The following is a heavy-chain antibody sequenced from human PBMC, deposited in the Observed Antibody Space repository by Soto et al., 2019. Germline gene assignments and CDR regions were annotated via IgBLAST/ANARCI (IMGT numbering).Heavy chain of an antibody. CDR2: IIPILGIA. Sequence: GASVKVSCKASGGTFSSYTISWVRQAPGQGLEWMGRIIPILGIANYAQKFQGRVTITADKSTSTAYMELSSLRSEDTAVYYCARDNRAWSHYYYGMDVWGQGTTVTVSS. V-gene: IGHV1-69*04. CDR3: ARDNRAWSHYYYGMDV. J-gene: IGHJ6*02. D-gene: IGHD2-8*02. CDR1: GGTFSSYT.